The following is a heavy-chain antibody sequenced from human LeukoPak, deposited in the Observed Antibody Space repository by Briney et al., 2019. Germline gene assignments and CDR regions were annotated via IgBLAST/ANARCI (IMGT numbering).Heavy chain of an antibody. J-gene: IGHJ6*02. Sequence: SETLSLTCTVSGGSISSYYWSWIRQPPGKGLEWIGYIYYSGSTNYNPSLKSRVTISVDTSKNQFSLKLSSVTAADPAVYYCARVAAAAPAYYYYYGMDVWGQGTTVTVSS. V-gene: IGHV4-59*01. CDR1: GGSISSYY. D-gene: IGHD6-13*01. CDR3: ARVAAAAPAYYYYYGMDV. CDR2: IYYSGST.